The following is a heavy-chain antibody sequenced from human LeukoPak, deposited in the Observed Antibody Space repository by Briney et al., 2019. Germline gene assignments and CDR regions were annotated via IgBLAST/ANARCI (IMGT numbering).Heavy chain of an antibody. V-gene: IGHV1-24*01. CDR1: GYTLTELS. D-gene: IGHD3-9*01. Sequence: GASVKVSCKVPGYTLTELSMHWVRQAPGKGLEWMEGFDPEDGETIYAQKFQGRVTMTEDTSTDTAYMELSSLRSEDTAVYYCATVKYYDILTGYPRPYYFDYWGQGTLVTVSS. J-gene: IGHJ4*02. CDR3: ATVKYYDILTGYPRPYYFDY. CDR2: FDPEDGET.